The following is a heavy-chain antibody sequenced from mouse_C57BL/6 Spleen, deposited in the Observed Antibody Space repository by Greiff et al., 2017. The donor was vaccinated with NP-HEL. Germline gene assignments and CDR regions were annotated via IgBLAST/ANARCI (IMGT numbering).Heavy chain of an antibody. J-gene: IGHJ1*03. V-gene: IGHV1-42*01. Sequence: VQLKESGPELVKPGASVKISCKASGYSFTGYYMNWVKQSPEKSLEWIGEINPSTGGTTYNQKFKAKATLTVDKSSSTAYMQLKSLTSEDSAVYYCARRSSTGYFDVWGTGTTVTVSS. D-gene: IGHD1-1*01. CDR1: GYSFTGYY. CDR2: INPSTGGT. CDR3: ARRSSTGYFDV.